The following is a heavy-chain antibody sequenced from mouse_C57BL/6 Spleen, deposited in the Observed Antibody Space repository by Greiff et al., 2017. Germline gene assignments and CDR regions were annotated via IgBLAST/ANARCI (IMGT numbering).Heavy chain of an antibody. J-gene: IGHJ4*01. Sequence: QVQLQESGTELVKPGASVKLSCKASGYTFTSYWMHWVKQRPGQGLEWIGNINPSNGGTNYNEKFKSKATLTVDKSSSTAYMQLSSLTSEDSAVYYCARSLLSIPPYAMDYWGQGTSVTVSS. CDR2: INPSNGGT. D-gene: IGHD2-1*01. V-gene: IGHV1-53*01. CDR1: GYTFTSYW. CDR3: ARSLLSIPPYAMDY.